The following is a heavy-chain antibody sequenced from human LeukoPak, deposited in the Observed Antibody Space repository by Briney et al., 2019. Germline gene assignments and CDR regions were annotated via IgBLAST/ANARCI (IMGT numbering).Heavy chain of an antibody. CDR1: GFTFSSYS. CDR3: ARDIDAIFGAAGHYYYYYYMDV. Sequence: GGSLRRSCAASGFTFSSYSRNWVRQAPGNGLEWISYISSSSSTIYYADSVKGRFTISRDNAKNSLYLQMNSLRAEDTAVYYCARDIDAIFGAAGHYYYYYYMDVWGKGTTVTVSS. CDR2: ISSSSSTI. J-gene: IGHJ6*03. D-gene: IGHD3-3*01. V-gene: IGHV3-48*01.